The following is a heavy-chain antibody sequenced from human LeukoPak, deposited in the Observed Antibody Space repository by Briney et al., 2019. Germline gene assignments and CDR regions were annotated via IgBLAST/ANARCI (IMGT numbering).Heavy chain of an antibody. CDR3: AKGYSGFGFYYMGV. D-gene: IGHD3-10*01. V-gene: IGHV3-30*02. J-gene: IGHJ6*03. CDR1: GFTFSSYW. Sequence: GGSLRLSCAASGFTFSSYWMSWVRQAPGKGLEWVAFIRYDGSNKYYADSVKGRFTISRDNSKNTLYLQMNSLRAEDTAVYYCAKGYSGFGFYYMGVWGKGTTVTISS. CDR2: IRYDGSNK.